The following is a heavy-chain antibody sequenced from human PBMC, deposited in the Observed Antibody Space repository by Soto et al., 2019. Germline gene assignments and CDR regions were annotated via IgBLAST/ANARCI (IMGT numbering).Heavy chain of an antibody. CDR1: GFTFSSYA. CDR2: ISYDGSNK. J-gene: IGHJ6*02. V-gene: IGHV3-30-3*01. CDR3: ARELTYYYGSGSSSYGMDV. D-gene: IGHD3-10*01. Sequence: GGSLRLSCAASGFTFSSYAMHWVRQAPGKGLEWVAVISYDGSNKYYADSVKGRFTISRDNSKNTLYLQMNSLRAEDTAVYYCARELTYYYGSGSSSYGMDVWGQGTTVTVSS.